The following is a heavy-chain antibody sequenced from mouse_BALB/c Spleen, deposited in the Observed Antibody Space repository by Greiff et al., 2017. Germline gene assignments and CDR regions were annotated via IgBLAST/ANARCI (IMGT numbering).Heavy chain of an antibody. CDR1: GYTFTSYN. CDR2: IYPGNGDT. V-gene: IGHV1-12*01. CDR3: ARGGMDY. Sequence: LQQPGAELVKPGASVKMSCKASGYTFTSYNMHWVKQTPGQGLEWIGAIYPGNGDTSYNQKFKGKATLTADKSSSTAYMQLSSLTSEDSAVYYCARGGMDYWGQGTSVTVSS. J-gene: IGHJ4*01.